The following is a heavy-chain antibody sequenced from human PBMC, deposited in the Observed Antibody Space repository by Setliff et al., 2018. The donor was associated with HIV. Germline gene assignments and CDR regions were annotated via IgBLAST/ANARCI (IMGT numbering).Heavy chain of an antibody. D-gene: IGHD5-18*01. CDR3: ARDGLRGYSYGIGWHIEV. CDR1: GDSVSNNNAA. Sequence: PSQTLSLTCAISGDSVSNNNAAWNWIRQSPSRGLEWLGRTHYRSKWYHDYAASLKGRMNISSDTSRNQFSLHLSSVTAADTAVYFCARDGLRGYSYGIGWHIEVWGRGTLVTVSS. J-gene: IGHJ2*01. V-gene: IGHV6-1*01. CDR2: THYRSKWYH.